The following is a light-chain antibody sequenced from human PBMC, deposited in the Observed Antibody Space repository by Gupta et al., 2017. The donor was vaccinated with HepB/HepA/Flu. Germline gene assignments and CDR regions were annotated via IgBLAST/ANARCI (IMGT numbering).Light chain of an antibody. CDR3: QQRDSTLGT. CDR1: QSISSY. CDR2: AAS. Sequence: DIQMTQSPSSLSASVGDRVTITCRASQSISSYLNWYQQKPGKAPKLLIYAASRLQSGVPSRFSGSGSGTDFTLTISSLQPEDFATYYCQQRDSTLGTFGQGTKVEIK. J-gene: IGKJ1*01. V-gene: IGKV1-39*01.